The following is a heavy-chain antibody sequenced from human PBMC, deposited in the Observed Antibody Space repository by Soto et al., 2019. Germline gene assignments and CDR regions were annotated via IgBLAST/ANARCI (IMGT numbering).Heavy chain of an antibody. V-gene: IGHV3-23*01. CDR3: AKAGYDILTGYLTYYYYYGMDV. CDR1: GFTFSIYA. Sequence: PGGSLRLSCAASGFTFSIYAMSWVRQAPGKGLEWVSAISGSGGSTYYADSVKGRFTISRDNSKNTLYLQMNSLRAEDTAVYYCAKAGYDILTGYLTYYYYYGMDVWGQGTTVTSP. J-gene: IGHJ6*02. D-gene: IGHD3-9*01. CDR2: ISGSGGST.